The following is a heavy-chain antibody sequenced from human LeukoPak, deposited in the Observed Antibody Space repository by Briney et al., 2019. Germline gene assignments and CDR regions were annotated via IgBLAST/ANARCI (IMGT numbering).Heavy chain of an antibody. Sequence: SGTLSLTCAVSGGSISSNNWWSWVRQPPGQGLEWIGEIFHSGSTNYNPSLKSRVTVSVDKSQNQFSLKLSSVTAADTAVYYCARPLAPNYDFWSGYDYWGQGTLVTVSS. CDR3: ARPLAPNYDFWSGYDY. D-gene: IGHD3-3*01. V-gene: IGHV4-4*02. J-gene: IGHJ4*02. CDR2: IFHSGST. CDR1: GGSISSNNW.